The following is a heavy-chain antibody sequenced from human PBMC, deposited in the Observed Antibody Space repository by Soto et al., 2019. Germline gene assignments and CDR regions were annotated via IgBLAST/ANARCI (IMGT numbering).Heavy chain of an antibody. CDR1: QYTFTNFY. Sequence: ASVKVSCKASQYTFTNFYLHWVRQAPGQRPEWMGWINNGGGTIYAQKFQGRLTMTRDTSITTAYMELSRLSSDDTAVYYCAKGTRYCSGGTCYLDFWGQGTLVTVSS. V-gene: IGHV1-2*02. D-gene: IGHD2-15*01. CDR2: INNGGGT. CDR3: AKGTRYCSGGTCYLDF. J-gene: IGHJ4*02.